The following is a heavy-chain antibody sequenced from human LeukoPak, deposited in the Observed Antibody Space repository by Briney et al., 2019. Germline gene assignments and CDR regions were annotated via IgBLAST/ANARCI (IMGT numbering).Heavy chain of an antibody. Sequence: GGSLRLSCAASGFTFSSYWMSWVRQAPGKGLEWVANIKQDGSEKYYADSVQGRFTISRDNAKNLLFLQMNSLRAEDTAVYYCARDVGYDSSGYYPYYFDYWGQGTLGTVSS. CDR2: IKQDGSEK. V-gene: IGHV3-7*05. J-gene: IGHJ4*02. D-gene: IGHD3-22*01. CDR3: ARDVGYDSSGYYPYYFDY. CDR1: GFTFSSYW.